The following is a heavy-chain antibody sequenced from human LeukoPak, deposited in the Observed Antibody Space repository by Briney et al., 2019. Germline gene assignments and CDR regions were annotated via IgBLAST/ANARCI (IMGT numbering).Heavy chain of an antibody. D-gene: IGHD3-10*01. Sequence: SETLSLNCTVSGVSISSSSYYWGWIRQPPGKGLEWNGSIYYSGSTYYNPSLKSRVTISVDTSKNQFSLKLSSVTAADTAVYYCATPYGSGTSSIYYYYYGMDVWGQGTTVTVSS. V-gene: IGHV4-39*01. CDR3: ATPYGSGTSSIYYYYYGMDV. CDR2: IYYSGST. J-gene: IGHJ6*02. CDR1: GVSISSSSYY.